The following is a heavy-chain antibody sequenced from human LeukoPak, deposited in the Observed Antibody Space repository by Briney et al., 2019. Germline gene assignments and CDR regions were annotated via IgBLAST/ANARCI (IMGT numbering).Heavy chain of an antibody. CDR1: GFTFSSSA. CDR2: ISGSGGTT. Sequence: GGSLRLSCAAPGFTFSSSAMSWARQAPGKGLEWVSTISGSGGTTYYADSVKGRFTIFRDNSKNTLDLQMNSLRAEDTAVYYCAKCGGLDWFDPWGQGTLVTVSS. CDR3: AKCGGLDWFDP. D-gene: IGHD3-10*01. V-gene: IGHV3-23*01. J-gene: IGHJ5*02.